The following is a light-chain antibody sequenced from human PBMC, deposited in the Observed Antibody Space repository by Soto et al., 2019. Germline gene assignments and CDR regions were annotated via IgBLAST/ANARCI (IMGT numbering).Light chain of an antibody. V-gene: IGKV1D-12*01. Sequence: DIQMTQSPTSVSASVGDRVTITCRASQDISSSLAWYQQKPGKAPKLLIYAASSLQSGIPSRFSGSRSGTDFTITISSLQPEDITTYYRQQANRFPLTFGGGTKVEIK. CDR1: QDISSS. CDR3: QQANRFPLT. J-gene: IGKJ4*01. CDR2: AAS.